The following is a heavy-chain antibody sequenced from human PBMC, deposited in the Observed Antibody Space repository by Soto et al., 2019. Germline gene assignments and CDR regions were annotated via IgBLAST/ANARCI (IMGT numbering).Heavy chain of an antibody. J-gene: IGHJ6*02. CDR2: ISWNSGSI. CDR1: GFTFDDYA. CDR3: AKGYSSSFYYGMDV. V-gene: IGHV3-9*01. Sequence: EVQLVESGGGLVQPGRSLRLSCAASGFTFDDYAMHWVRQAPGKGLEWVSGISWNSGSIGYADSVKGRFTISRDNAKNSLYLQMNSLRAEDTALYYCAKGYSSSFYYGMDVWGQGTKVTVSS. D-gene: IGHD6-13*01.